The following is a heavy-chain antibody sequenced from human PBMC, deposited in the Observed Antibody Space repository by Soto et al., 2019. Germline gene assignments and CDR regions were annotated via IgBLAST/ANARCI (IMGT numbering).Heavy chain of an antibody. Sequence: EVQLVESGGNLVQPGGSLRLSCAASGFTFSSYWIHWVRQAPGKGLVWVSRINSDGSRTNYADSVKGRFTISRDNAKNTLYLQMNGLRAEETAVYYCARGVRGAYGLDIWGQGTMVTVSS. CDR2: INSDGSRT. CDR3: ARGVRGAYGLDI. CDR1: GFTFSSYW. J-gene: IGHJ3*02. D-gene: IGHD2-21*01. V-gene: IGHV3-74*01.